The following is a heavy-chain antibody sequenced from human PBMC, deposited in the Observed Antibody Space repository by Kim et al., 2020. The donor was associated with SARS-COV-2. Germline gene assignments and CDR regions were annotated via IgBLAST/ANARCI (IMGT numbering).Heavy chain of an antibody. Sequence: GGSLRLSCAASGFTFSSYAMSWVRQAPGKGLEWVSVIYSVGSTIYYADSVKGRFTISRDNAKNSLYLQLNSLRAEDTAVYYCAKDVTGHTGGWYDYWGQGTLVTV. CDR1: GFTFSSYA. J-gene: IGHJ4*02. CDR2: IYSVGSTI. D-gene: IGHD6-19*01. CDR3: AKDVTGHTGGWYDY. V-gene: IGHV3-23*03.